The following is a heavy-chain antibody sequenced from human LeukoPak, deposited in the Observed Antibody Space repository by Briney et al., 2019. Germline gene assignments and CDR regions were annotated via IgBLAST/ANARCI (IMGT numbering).Heavy chain of an antibody. CDR2: IWYDGSNK. CDR3: ARDTTAYCGGDCHDCGY. D-gene: IGHD2-21*02. CDR1: GFTFSSYG. V-gene: IGHV3-33*01. J-gene: IGHJ4*02. Sequence: GGSLRLSCAASGFTFSSYGMHWVRQAPGKGLEWVAVIWYDGSNKYYADSVKGRFTISRDNSKNTLYLQMNSLRAEDTAVYYCARDTTAYCGGDCHDCGYWGQGTLVTVSS.